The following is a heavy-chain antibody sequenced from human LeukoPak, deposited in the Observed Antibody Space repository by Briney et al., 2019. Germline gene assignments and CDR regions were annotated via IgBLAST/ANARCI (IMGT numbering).Heavy chain of an antibody. CDR2: INPSGGST. CDR1: GYTFTSYY. Sequence: GASVKVSCKVSGYTFTSYYMHWVRQAPGQGLGWMGIINPSGGSTSYAQKFQGRVTMTRDTSTSTVYMEPSSLRSEDTAVYYCARRAGIAVAGLGYWGQGTLVTVSS. D-gene: IGHD6-19*01. J-gene: IGHJ4*02. CDR3: ARRAGIAVAGLGY. V-gene: IGHV1-46*01.